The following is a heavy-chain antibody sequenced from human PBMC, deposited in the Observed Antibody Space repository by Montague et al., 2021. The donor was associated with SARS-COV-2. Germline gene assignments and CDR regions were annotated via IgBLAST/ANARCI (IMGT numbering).Heavy chain of an antibody. CDR1: GDSFSSHS. CDR3: VVFDYDVLTGYIPL. Sequence: SETLSLTCDIYGDSFSSHSWSWVRQAPGTGLERTGEITHSGTINYNPSPGGRVTVSLDPSKNRFSLTINPVTAADTALYYCVVFDYDVLTGYIPLWGQGSPITVSS. V-gene: IGHV4-34*01. CDR2: ITHSGTI. J-gene: IGHJ4*02. D-gene: IGHD3-9*01.